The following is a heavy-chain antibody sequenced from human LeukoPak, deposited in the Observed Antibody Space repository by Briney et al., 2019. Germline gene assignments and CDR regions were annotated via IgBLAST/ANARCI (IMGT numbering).Heavy chain of an antibody. Sequence: GASLRLSCAASGFIFRNYAMTWIRQAPGKGLEWVSYVSSPGSYTIFADSVKGRFTISRDNAKNSLYLQMSNLRAEDTALYYCARQQTSAATGGFDFWGQGTLVTVSS. D-gene: IGHD6-25*01. J-gene: IGHJ4*02. CDR2: VSSPGSYT. V-gene: IGHV3-11*06. CDR3: ARQQTSAATGGFDF. CDR1: GFIFRNYA.